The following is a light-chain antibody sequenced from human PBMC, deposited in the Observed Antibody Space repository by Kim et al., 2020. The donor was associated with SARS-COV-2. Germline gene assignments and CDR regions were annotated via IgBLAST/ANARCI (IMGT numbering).Light chain of an antibody. CDR2: SAF. J-gene: IGKJ4*01. Sequence: LSLGERATLSCKASQTVTSNYLAWYQQKPGQAPRLLIYSAFSRATGIPDRFSGSGSGTDFTLTISRLEPEDFALYYCQQYGGSLFTFGGGTKVEI. CDR1: QTVTSNY. V-gene: IGKV3-20*01. CDR3: QQYGGSLFT.